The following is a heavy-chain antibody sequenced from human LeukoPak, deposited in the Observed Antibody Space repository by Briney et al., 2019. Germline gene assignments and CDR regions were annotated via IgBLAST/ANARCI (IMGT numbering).Heavy chain of an antibody. D-gene: IGHD3-10*01. CDR1: GYTFTSYG. CDR2: ISAYNGNT. V-gene: IGHV1-18*04. Sequence: AASVKVSCKASGYTFTSYGISWVRQAPGQGLEWMGWISAYNGNTNYAQKLQGRVTMTTDTSTSTAYMELRSLRSDDTAVYYCARVLLWFGELLPDGMDVWGKGTTVTVSS. J-gene: IGHJ6*04. CDR3: ARVLLWFGELLPDGMDV.